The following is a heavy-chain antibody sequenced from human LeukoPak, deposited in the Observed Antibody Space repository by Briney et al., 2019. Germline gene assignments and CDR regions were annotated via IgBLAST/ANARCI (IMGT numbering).Heavy chain of an antibody. CDR2: IWSDGSNK. V-gene: IGHV3-33*01. Sequence: GRSLRLSCAASGFTFSSYGMHWVRQAPGKGLEWVADIWSDGSNKDYADSVKGRFTISRDNSKNTLYLQMNSLRAEDTAVYYCARLSSGWLIDPWGQGTLVTVSS. CDR3: ARLSSGWLIDP. CDR1: GFTFSSYG. D-gene: IGHD6-19*01. J-gene: IGHJ5*02.